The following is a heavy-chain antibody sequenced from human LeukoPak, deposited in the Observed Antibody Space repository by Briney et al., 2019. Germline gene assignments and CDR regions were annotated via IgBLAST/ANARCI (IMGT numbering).Heavy chain of an antibody. Sequence: PSETLSLTCAVYGGSFSGYYWSWIRQPPGKGREWIGEINHSGSTNYNPSLKSRVTISVDTSKNQFSLKLSSVTAADTAVYYCARGAGDYYDSSGSPPAFDIWGQGTMVTVSS. D-gene: IGHD3-22*01. CDR1: GGSFSGYY. CDR3: ARGAGDYYDSSGSPPAFDI. J-gene: IGHJ3*02. V-gene: IGHV4-34*01. CDR2: INHSGST.